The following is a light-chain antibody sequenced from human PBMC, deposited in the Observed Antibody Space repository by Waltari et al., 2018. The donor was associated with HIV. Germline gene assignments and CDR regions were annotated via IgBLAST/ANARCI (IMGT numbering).Light chain of an antibody. Sequence: PSFLSASIGDRVTITCRASQNIYSYLVWYQQKPGRAPQVLIYATSTLQSGVPSRFSGSGSGTEFALTITNLQPDDFATYYCQQVNGYPLTFGGGTKVEIK. V-gene: IGKV1-9*01. CDR1: QNIYSY. J-gene: IGKJ4*01. CDR2: ATS. CDR3: QQVNGYPLT.